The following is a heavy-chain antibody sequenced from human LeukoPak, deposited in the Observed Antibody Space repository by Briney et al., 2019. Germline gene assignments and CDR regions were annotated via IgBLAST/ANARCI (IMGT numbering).Heavy chain of an antibody. CDR3: ARDGDLVIVPAASEFDY. D-gene: IGHD2-2*01. V-gene: IGHV1-2*02. Sequence: ASVKVSCKASGYTFTGYYMHWVRQAPGRGLEWMGWINPNSGGTNYAQKFQGRVTMTRDTSISTAYMELSRLTSDDTAVYFCARDGDLVIVPAASEFDYWGQGTLVTVSS. CDR1: GYTFTGYY. CDR2: INPNSGGT. J-gene: IGHJ4*02.